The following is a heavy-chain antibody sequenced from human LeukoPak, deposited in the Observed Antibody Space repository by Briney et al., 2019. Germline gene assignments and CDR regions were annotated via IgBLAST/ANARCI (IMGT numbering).Heavy chain of an antibody. D-gene: IGHD3-10*01. CDR2: INTNTGNP. V-gene: IGHV7-4-1*02. J-gene: IGHJ6*03. CDR1: GYTFTSYA. Sequence: VASVKVSCKASGYTFTSYAMNWVRQAPGQGLEWMGWINTNTGNPTYAQGFTGRFVFSLDTSVSTAYLQISSLKAEDTAVYYCARGVRGRFGELSVYYYYYYMDVWGKGTTVTVSS. CDR3: ARGVRGRFGELSVYYYYYYMDV.